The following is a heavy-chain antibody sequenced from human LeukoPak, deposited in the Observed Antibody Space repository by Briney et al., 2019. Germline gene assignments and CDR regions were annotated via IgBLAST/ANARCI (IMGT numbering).Heavy chain of an antibody. V-gene: IGHV3-11*01. CDR2: ISSSGSTI. J-gene: IGHJ4*02. CDR3: ARDMNYYDSSGFGLDY. D-gene: IGHD3-22*01. Sequence: GGSLRLSCAASGFTFSDYYMSWIRQAPGKGLEWVSYISSSGSTIYYADSVKGRFTISRDNAKNSLYLQMNSLRAEDTAVYYCARDMNYYDSSGFGLDYWGQGTLVTVSS. CDR1: GFTFSDYY.